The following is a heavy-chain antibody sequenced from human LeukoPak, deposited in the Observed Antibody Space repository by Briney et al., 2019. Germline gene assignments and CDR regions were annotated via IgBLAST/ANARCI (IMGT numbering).Heavy chain of an antibody. J-gene: IGHJ4*02. D-gene: IGHD6-6*01. Sequence: GGSLRLSCAASGFTVSSNYMSWVRQAPGKGLEWVSVIYSGGSTYYADSVKGRFTISRDKSKNTLYLQMNSLRAEDTAVYYCARVPSDSSSSYDYWGQGTLVTVSS. CDR3: ARVPSDSSSSYDY. CDR2: IYSGGST. CDR1: GFTVSSNY. V-gene: IGHV3-53*01.